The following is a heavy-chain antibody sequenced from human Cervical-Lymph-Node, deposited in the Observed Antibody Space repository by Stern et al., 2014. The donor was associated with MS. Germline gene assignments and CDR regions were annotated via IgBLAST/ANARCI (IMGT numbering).Heavy chain of an antibody. V-gene: IGHV1-46*01. D-gene: IGHD2-21*02. Sequence: QVQLVQSGAEVKKPGASVKVSCKASGYTFINYYMHWVRQAPGHGLEWMGIINTLGGSTDYQQKFQGRLTMTRDTSTTTVSMELSGLRPEDTAVYYCAREYVEASGVGYLYYGLDVWGQGTTVIVSS. J-gene: IGHJ6*02. CDR1: GYTFINYY. CDR2: INTLGGST. CDR3: AREYVEASGVGYLYYGLDV.